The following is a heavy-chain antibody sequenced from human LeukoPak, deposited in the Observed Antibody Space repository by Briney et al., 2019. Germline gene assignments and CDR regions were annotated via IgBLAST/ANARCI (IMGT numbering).Heavy chain of an antibody. CDR2: INPNSGGT. Sequence: GASVKVSCKASGYTFTGYYMHWVRQAPGQGLEWMGRINPNSGGTNYAQKFQGRVTMTRDTSISTAYMELGRLRSDDTAVYYCATPEDDYNFGDDAFDIWGQGTMVTVSS. V-gene: IGHV1-2*06. D-gene: IGHD5-24*01. CDR3: ATPEDDYNFGDDAFDI. J-gene: IGHJ3*02. CDR1: GYTFTGYY.